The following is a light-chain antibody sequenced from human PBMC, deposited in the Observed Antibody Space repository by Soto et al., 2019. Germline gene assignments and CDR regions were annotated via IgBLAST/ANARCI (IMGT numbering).Light chain of an antibody. J-gene: IGKJ5*01. CDR2: AAS. Sequence: DIQLTQSPSFLSASVGDQVTITCRASQGISSYLAWYQQKPGKAPKLLIYAASTLQSGVPSRFSGSGSGTEFTLTISSLQPEDFATYYCQQFNTYLSITFGQGTRLEIK. CDR3: QQFNTYLSIT. CDR1: QGISSY. V-gene: IGKV1-9*01.